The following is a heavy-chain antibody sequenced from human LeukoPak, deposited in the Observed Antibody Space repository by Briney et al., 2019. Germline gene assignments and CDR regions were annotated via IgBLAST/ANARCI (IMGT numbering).Heavy chain of an antibody. V-gene: IGHV1-46*01. CDR3: ARRMAGTFSFDY. CDR1: GYTFTSYY. Sequence: ASVRVSCKASGYTFTSYYMHWVRQAPGQGLEWMGIINPSGGSTSYAQKFQGRVTMTRDTSTSTVYMELSSLRSEDTAVYYCARRMAGTFSFDYWGQGTLVTVSS. J-gene: IGHJ4*02. CDR2: INPSGGST. D-gene: IGHD6-19*01.